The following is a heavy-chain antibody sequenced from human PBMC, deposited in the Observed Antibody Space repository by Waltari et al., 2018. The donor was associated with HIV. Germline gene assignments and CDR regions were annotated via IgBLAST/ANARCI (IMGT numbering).Heavy chain of an antibody. CDR3: ARDPGVMVPYNWFDP. Sequence: QVQLQESGPGLVKPSETLSLTCTVSGGSISSYYWSWIRQPPGKGLEWIGYIYYSGSTNYNPSLKSRVTISVDTSKNQFSLKLSSVTAADTAVYYCARDPGVMVPYNWFDPWGQGTLVTVSS. V-gene: IGHV4-59*01. J-gene: IGHJ5*02. CDR1: GGSISSYY. D-gene: IGHD3-16*01. CDR2: IYYSGST.